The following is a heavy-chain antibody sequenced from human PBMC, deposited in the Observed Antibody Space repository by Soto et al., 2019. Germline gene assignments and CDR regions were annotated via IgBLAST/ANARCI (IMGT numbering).Heavy chain of an antibody. J-gene: IGHJ5*02. CDR2: ISNSGRII. V-gene: IGHV3-11*01. D-gene: IGHD3-3*01. CDR1: GFIFSDFY. CDR3: ADFWSGFPSS. Sequence: GGSLRLSCAASGFIFSDFYMTWIRQTPGKGLEWVSYISNSGRIIYYADSVKGRFTISRDNAKNSLYLQMNSLTVEDTAVYYCADFWSGFPSSWGQGTLVTVSS.